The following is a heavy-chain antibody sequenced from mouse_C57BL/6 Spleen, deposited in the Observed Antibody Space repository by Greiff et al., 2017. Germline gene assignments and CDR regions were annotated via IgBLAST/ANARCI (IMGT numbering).Heavy chain of an antibody. J-gene: IGHJ1*03. CDR1: GFTFSSYG. Sequence: DVKLVESGGDLVKPGGSLKLSCAASGFTFSSYGMSWVRQTPDKRLEWVATISSGGSYTYYPDSVKGRFTISRDNAKNTLYLQMSSLKSEDTAMYYGARDSSYWYFDVWGTGTTVTVSS. CDR3: ARDSSYWYFDV. V-gene: IGHV5-6*02. CDR2: ISSGGSYT. D-gene: IGHD1-1*01.